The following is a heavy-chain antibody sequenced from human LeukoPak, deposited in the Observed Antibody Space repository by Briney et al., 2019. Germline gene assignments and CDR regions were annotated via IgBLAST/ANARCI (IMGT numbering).Heavy chain of an antibody. CDR3: ARVSSDCGGDCYFFSYFDY. CDR2: IIPIFGTA. D-gene: IGHD2-21*02. Sequence: ASVKVSCKASGGTFSSYAISWVRQAPGQGLEWMGGIIPIFGTANYAQKFQGRVTITADESTSTAYMELSSLRSEDTAVYYCARVSSDCGGDCYFFSYFDYWGQGTLVTVSS. CDR1: GGTFSSYA. V-gene: IGHV1-69*01. J-gene: IGHJ4*02.